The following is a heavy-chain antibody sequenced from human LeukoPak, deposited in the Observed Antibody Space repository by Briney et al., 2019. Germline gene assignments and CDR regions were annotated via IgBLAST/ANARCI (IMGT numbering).Heavy chain of an antibody. CDR2: IYTSGST. J-gene: IGHJ4*02. CDR1: GVTISSYY. V-gene: IGHV4-4*09. CDR3: ARLVPSC. Sequence: SESLSLTCTASGVTISSYYWSWIRQPPGKGLEWIEYIYTSGSTNYNPSLKRRVTISVDTSKNQLSLKLSSVTAADTAVYYCARLVPSCWGQGSLVTVSS. D-gene: IGHD6-6*01.